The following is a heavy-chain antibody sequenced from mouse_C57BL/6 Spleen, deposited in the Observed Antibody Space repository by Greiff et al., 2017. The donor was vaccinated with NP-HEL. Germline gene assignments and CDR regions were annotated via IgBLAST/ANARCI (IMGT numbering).Heavy chain of an antibody. CDR1: GYTFTSYW. V-gene: IGHV1-69*01. Sequence: VQLKQPGAELVMPGASVKLSCKASGYTFTSYWMHWVKQRPGQGLEWIGAIDPSDSDTNSNQKFKGKATLTVDKSSSTAYMQLSSLTSEDSAVYYCGRSGSNYDPYYAMDYWGQGTSVTVSS. CDR3: GRSGSNYDPYYAMDY. J-gene: IGHJ4*01. CDR2: IDPSDSDT. D-gene: IGHD2-5*01.